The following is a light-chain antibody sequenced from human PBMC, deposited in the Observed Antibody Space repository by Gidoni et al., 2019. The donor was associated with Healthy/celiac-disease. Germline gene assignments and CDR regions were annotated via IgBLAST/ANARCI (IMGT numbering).Light chain of an antibody. J-gene: IGKJ2*03. CDR2: DAS. V-gene: IGKV3-11*01. CDR1: QSVSSY. Sequence: EIVLTQSPATLSLSPGERATLSCRASQSVSSYLAWYQQKPGQAPSLLIYDASNRATGIPARFSGSGSVTDFTLTISSLEPEDFAVYYWQQRSNWYSFGQGTKLEIK. CDR3: QQRSNWYS.